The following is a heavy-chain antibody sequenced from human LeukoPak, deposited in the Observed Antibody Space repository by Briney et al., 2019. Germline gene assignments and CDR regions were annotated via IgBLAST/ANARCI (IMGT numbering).Heavy chain of an antibody. CDR1: GFTFSSYS. CDR2: ITASGTAM. J-gene: IGHJ4*02. CDR3: ASSGSYRFDY. D-gene: IGHD1-26*01. Sequence: PGGSLRISCAASGFTFSSYSMNWVRQAPGKGLEWVSHITASGTAMFYADSVKGRFTISRDNAKNSLYLQMNSLRDEDTAVYYCASSGSYRFDYWGQGTLVTVSS. V-gene: IGHV3-48*02.